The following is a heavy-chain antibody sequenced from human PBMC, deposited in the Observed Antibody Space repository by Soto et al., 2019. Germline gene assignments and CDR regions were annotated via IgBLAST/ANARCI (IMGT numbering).Heavy chain of an antibody. CDR2: IFANGHT. J-gene: IGHJ5*02. Sequence: SETLSLTCIVSGGSISERYWNWVRQPPGKGLEWIGLIFANGHTDYNPSLKSRVTMSVDASKNQFSLRLTSMTAADTAVYYCVASLAASGLNWLDPWGRGTLVTVSS. D-gene: IGHD6-13*01. CDR3: VASLAASGLNWLDP. V-gene: IGHV4-4*07. CDR1: GGSISERY.